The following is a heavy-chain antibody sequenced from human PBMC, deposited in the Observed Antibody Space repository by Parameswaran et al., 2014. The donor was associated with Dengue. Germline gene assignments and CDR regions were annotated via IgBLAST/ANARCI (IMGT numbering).Heavy chain of an antibody. Sequence: VRQAPGKALEWLALIDWDDDKYYSTSLKTRLTISKDTSKNQVVLTMTNMDPVDTATYCCARIRVGRFGFFDYWDQGTLVTVSS. CDR3: ARIRVGRFGFFDY. D-gene: IGHD3-10*01. V-gene: IGHV2-70*18. J-gene: IGHJ4*02. CDR2: IDWDDDK.